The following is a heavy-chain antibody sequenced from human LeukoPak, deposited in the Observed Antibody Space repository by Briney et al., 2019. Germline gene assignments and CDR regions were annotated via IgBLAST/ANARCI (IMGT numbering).Heavy chain of an antibody. CDR3: ARIPLGYSGAYYFDY. CDR2: IHSNGGT. V-gene: IGHV4-4*08. Sequence: PSETLSLTCTVSGGSIDGQYWSWIRQPPGKGLEWIGYIHSNGGTKYNPSLKSRVTMSVDTSKNQFFLNLSSVSAADTAVYYCARIPLGYSGAYYFDYWGQGTLVTVSP. CDR1: GGSIDGQY. D-gene: IGHD5-12*01. J-gene: IGHJ4*02.